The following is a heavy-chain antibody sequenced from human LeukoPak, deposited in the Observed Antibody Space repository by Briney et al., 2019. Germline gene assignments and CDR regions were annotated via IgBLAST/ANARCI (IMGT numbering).Heavy chain of an antibody. CDR3: ATSTIDYGDYVYYFDY. Sequence: GGSLRLSCAASGFTFSSYAMHWVRQAPGQGLEWMGWISAYNGNTNYAQKLQGRVTMTTDTSTSTAYMELRSLRSDDTAVYYCATSTIDYGDYVYYFDYWGQGTLVTVSS. V-gene: IGHV1-18*01. J-gene: IGHJ4*02. D-gene: IGHD4-17*01. CDR1: GFTFSSYA. CDR2: ISAYNGNT.